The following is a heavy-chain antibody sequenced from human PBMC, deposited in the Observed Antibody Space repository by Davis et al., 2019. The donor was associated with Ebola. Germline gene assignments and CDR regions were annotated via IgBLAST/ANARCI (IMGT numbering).Heavy chain of an antibody. CDR3: ARDFSDGVVVVPAASSI. V-gene: IGHV3-9*01. D-gene: IGHD2-2*01. CDR2: ISWNSGSI. CDR1: GFTFDDYA. Sequence: SLKISCAASGFTFDDYAMHWVRQAPGKGLEWVSGISWNSGSIGYADSVKGRFTISRDNAKNSLYLQMNSLRAEDTAVYYCARDFSDGVVVVPAASSIWGKGTTVTVSS. J-gene: IGHJ6*04.